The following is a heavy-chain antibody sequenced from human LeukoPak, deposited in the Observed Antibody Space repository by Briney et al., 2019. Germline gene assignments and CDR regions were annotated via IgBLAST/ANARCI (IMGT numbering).Heavy chain of an antibody. CDR3: ARDSAMIVVETRNYYYYYMDV. D-gene: IGHD3-22*01. J-gene: IGHJ6*03. CDR1: GFTFSSYS. CDR2: ISSSSSTI. V-gene: IGHV3-48*04. Sequence: GGSLRLSCAASGFTFSSYSMNWVRQAPGKGLEWVSYISSSSSTIYYADSVKGRFTISRDNAKNSLYLQMNSLRAEDTAVYYCARDSAMIVVETRNYYYYYMDVWGKGTTVTVSS.